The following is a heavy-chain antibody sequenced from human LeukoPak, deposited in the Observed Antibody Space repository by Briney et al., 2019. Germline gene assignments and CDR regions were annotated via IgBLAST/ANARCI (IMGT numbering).Heavy chain of an antibody. CDR1: GGSFSGYY. V-gene: IGHV4-34*01. CDR2: INHSGST. J-gene: IGHJ4*02. CDR3: EGRGSSWYVY. Sequence: SETLSLTCAVYGGSFSGYYWSWIRQPPGKGLEWIGEINHSGSTNYNPSLKSRVTISVDTSKNQFPLKLSSVTAADTAVYYCEGRGSSWYVYWGQGTLVTVSS. D-gene: IGHD6-13*01.